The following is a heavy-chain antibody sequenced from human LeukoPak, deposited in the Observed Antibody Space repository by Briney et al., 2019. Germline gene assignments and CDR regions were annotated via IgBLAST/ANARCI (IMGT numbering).Heavy chain of an antibody. D-gene: IGHD5-18*01. Sequence: GGSLRLSCAASGFSFSSYSMNWVRQAPGKGLEWISYISSGLSSTTVTYYADSVKGRFTISRDNAKNSLYLQMNSLRVEDTAMYYCARVRYNSGYIFDYWGQEPWSPSPQ. V-gene: IGHV3-48*04. J-gene: IGHJ4*01. CDR1: GFSFSSYS. CDR3: ARVRYNSGYIFDY. CDR2: ISSGLSSTTVT.